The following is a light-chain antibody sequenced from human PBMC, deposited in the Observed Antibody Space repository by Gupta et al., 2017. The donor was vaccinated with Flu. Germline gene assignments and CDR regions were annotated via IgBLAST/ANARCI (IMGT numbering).Light chain of an antibody. V-gene: IGKV3-20*01. J-gene: IGKJ2*01. Sequence: EIVLTQSPGSLSLSPGERATLSCRASQTVAGSFLAWYQQQPGQAPRLLIYGASTRAAGIPDRFSGSGSGTDFTLTISRLEPEDFAVYYCQQYGSSPAYSFGQGTKLE. CDR1: QTVAGSF. CDR2: GAS. CDR3: QQYGSSPAYS.